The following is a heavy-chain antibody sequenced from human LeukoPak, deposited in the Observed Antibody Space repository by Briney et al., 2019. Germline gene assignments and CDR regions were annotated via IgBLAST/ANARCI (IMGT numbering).Heavy chain of an antibody. CDR1: GFTFSSYA. CDR3: ARVAGSYRADGDY. Sequence: GRSLRLSCAASGFTFSSYAMHCVRQAPGKGPECVAVISYDGSNKYYADSVKGRFTISRDNSKNTLYLQMNSLRAEDTAVYYCARVAGSYRADGDYWGQGTLVTVSS. V-gene: IGHV3-30*01. CDR2: ISYDGSNK. J-gene: IGHJ4*02. D-gene: IGHD1-26*01.